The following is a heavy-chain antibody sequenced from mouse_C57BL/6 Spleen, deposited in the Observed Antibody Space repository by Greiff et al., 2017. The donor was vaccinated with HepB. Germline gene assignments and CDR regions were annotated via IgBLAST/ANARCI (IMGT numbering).Heavy chain of an antibody. Sequence: EVQLQQSGTVLARPGASVKMSCKTSGYTFTSYWMHWVKQRPGQGLEWIGAIYPGNSDTSYNQKLKGKAKLTAVTSASTAYMELSSLTNEDSAVYYCTRREHRGYFDYWGQGTTLTVSS. V-gene: IGHV1-5*01. CDR3: TRREHRGYFDY. CDR1: GYTFTSYW. J-gene: IGHJ2*01. D-gene: IGHD3-1*01. CDR2: IYPGNSDT.